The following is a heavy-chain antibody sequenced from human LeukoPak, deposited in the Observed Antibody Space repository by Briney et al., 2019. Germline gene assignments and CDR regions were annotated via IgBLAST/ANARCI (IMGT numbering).Heavy chain of an antibody. CDR2: IYYSGST. CDR3: ARDGGGGEDYYYYYYMDV. Sequence: SQTLSLTCTVSGGSISSGDYYWSWIRQPPGKGLEWIGYIYYSGSTYYNLSLKSRVTISVDTSKNQFSLKLSSVTAADTAVYYCARDGGGGEDYYYYYYMDVWGKGTTVTVSS. CDR1: GGSISSGDYY. J-gene: IGHJ6*03. V-gene: IGHV4-30-4*08. D-gene: IGHD2-21*01.